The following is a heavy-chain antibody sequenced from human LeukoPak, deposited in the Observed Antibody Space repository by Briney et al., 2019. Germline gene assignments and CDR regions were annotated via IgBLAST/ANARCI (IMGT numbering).Heavy chain of an antibody. J-gene: IGHJ3*02. CDR1: GFTFSSYG. Sequence: PGRSLRLSCAASGFTFSSYGMHWVRQALGKGLEWVAVISYDGSNKYYADSVRGRFTISRDNSKNTLYLQMNSLRADDTALYRCAKDLLYSFYIWGQGTEVTVSS. V-gene: IGHV3-30*18. CDR2: ISYDGSNK. CDR3: AKDLLYSFYI. D-gene: IGHD2-21*01.